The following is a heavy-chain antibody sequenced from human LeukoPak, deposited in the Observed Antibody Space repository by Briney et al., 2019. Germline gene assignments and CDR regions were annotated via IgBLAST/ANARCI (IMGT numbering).Heavy chain of an antibody. CDR1: GFTFSDFA. V-gene: IGHV3-21*04. Sequence: GGSLRLSCAASGFTFSDFALHWVRQAPGKGLEWVSSISSSSSYIYYADSVKGRFTISRDNAKNSLYLQMNSLRAEDTAVYYCAKGSLPYCSSTSCYFDYWGQGTLVTVSS. CDR2: ISSSSSYI. CDR3: AKGSLPYCSSTSCYFDY. D-gene: IGHD2-2*01. J-gene: IGHJ4*02.